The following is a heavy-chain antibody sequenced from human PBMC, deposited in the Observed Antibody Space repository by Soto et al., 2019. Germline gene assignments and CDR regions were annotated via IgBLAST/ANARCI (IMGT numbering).Heavy chain of an antibody. CDR1: GGSISSYY. CDR3: ARPSKVSSSWSRYYYYGMDV. D-gene: IGHD6-13*01. Sequence: PSETLSLTCTVSGGSISSYYWSWIRQPPGKGLEWIGYIYYTGTTTYNPSIKSRVTISVDTSKNQFSLKLSSVTAADTAVYYCARPSKVSSSWSRYYYYGMDVWGQGTTVTVSS. J-gene: IGHJ6*02. CDR2: IYYTGTT. V-gene: IGHV4-59*08.